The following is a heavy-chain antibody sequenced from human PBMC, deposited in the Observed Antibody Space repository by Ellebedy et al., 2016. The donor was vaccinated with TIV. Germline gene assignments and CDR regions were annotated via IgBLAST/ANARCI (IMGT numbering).Heavy chain of an antibody. V-gene: IGHV3-53*01. Sequence: GESLKISXAASGFTVSSNYMSWVRQAPGKGLEWVSVIYSGGSTYYADSVKGRFTISRDNSKNTLYLQMNSLRAEDTAVYYCARNIVVGGFMGGYWGQGTLVTVSS. CDR3: ARNIVVGGFMGGY. D-gene: IGHD3-22*01. CDR2: IYSGGST. CDR1: GFTVSSNY. J-gene: IGHJ4*02.